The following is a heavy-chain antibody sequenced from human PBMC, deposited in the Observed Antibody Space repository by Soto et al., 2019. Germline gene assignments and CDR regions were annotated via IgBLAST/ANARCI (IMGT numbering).Heavy chain of an antibody. J-gene: IGHJ5*02. CDR1: GDSISSDDYY. CDR3: ATELSGYSYGPGDLT. Sequence: SETLSLTCTVSGDSISSDDYYWNWIRQPPGKSLDWIGYISYSGSTYYNPPLKSRVSISIDTSKNQFSLELNSVTAADTAVYFCATELSGYSYGPGDLTWGQGTLVTVSS. CDR2: ISYSGST. D-gene: IGHD5-18*01. V-gene: IGHV4-30-4*01.